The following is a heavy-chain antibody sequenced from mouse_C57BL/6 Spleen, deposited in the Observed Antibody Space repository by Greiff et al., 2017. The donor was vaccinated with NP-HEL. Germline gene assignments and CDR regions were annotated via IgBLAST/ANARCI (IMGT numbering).Heavy chain of an antibody. J-gene: IGHJ2*01. CDR1: GFNIKDYY. CDR2: IDPEDGDT. Sequence: VQLQQSGAELVRPGASVKLSCTASGFNIKDYYMHWVKQRPEQGLEWIGRIDPEDGDTEYAPKFQGKATMTADTSSNTAYLQLSSLTSEDTAVYYCTTCPTTVVPYYFDYWGQGTTLTVSS. V-gene: IGHV14-1*01. CDR3: TTCPTTVVPYYFDY. D-gene: IGHD1-1*01.